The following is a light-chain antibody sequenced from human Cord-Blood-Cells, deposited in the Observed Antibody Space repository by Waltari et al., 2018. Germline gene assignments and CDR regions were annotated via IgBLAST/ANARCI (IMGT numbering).Light chain of an antibody. CDR2: DVS. Sequence: QSALTQPASVSGSPGQSITISCTGTSSDVGGYNYVSWYHQHPGKAPNLMVYDVSKRTSGVPRRFSGSQSGNTASLTISGLQAEDVADYYCSSYPSSPVSGGGSKLTVL. CDR3: SSYPSSPV. J-gene: IGLJ2*01. V-gene: IGLV2-14*01. CDR1: SSDVGGYNY.